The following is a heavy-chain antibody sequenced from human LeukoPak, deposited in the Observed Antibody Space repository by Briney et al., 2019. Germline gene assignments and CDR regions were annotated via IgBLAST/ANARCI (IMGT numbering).Heavy chain of an antibody. Sequence: SETLSLTCTVSGGSISSSSYYWGWIRQPPRKGLEWIGSIYYSGSTYYNPSLKSRVTISVDTSKNQFSLKLSSVTAADTAVYYCARHRQRQQLVLSNWFDPWGQGTLVTVTS. J-gene: IGHJ5*02. CDR3: ARHRQRQQLVLSNWFDP. CDR2: IYYSGST. V-gene: IGHV4-39*01. D-gene: IGHD6-13*01. CDR1: GGSISSSSYY.